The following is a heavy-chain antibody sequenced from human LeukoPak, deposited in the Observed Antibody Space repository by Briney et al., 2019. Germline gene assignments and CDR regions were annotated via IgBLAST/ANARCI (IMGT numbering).Heavy chain of an antibody. CDR2: ISGSGGST. CDR1: GFTFSSYA. V-gene: IGHV3-23*01. CDR3: AKVHYDILTGPFDY. D-gene: IGHD3-9*01. Sequence: GGSLRLSCAASGFTFSSYAMSWVRQAPGKRLEWVSAISGSGGSTYYADSVKGRFTISRDNSKNTLYLQMNSLRAEDTAVYYCAKVHYDILTGPFDYWGQGTLVTVSS. J-gene: IGHJ4*02.